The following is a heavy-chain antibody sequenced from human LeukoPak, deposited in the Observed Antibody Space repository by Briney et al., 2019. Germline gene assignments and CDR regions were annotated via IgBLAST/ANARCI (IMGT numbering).Heavy chain of an antibody. J-gene: IGHJ6*03. V-gene: IGHV3-11*01. CDR1: GFTFSDYY. D-gene: IGHD5-12*01. CDR2: VTNSGSM. Sequence: GGSLRLSCAASGFTFSDYYLSWIRQAPGKGLEWISYVTNSGSMFYADSVKGRFTVSRDDAKNSLYLQMNSLRAEDTAVYYYARDRGLVLTNADYYMDVWGKGTTVTVSS. CDR3: ARDRGLVLTNADYYMDV.